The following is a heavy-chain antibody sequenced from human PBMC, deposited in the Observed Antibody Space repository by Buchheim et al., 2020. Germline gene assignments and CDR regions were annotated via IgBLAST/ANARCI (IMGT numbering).Heavy chain of an antibody. CDR3: ARHGARWGY. D-gene: IGHD1-26*01. CDR2: IYYSGST. J-gene: IGHJ4*02. Sequence: QLQLQESGPGLVKPSATLSLTCTVSGGSISSSSYYWGWIRQPPGKGLAWIGSIYYSGSTYYNPSLKSRVIIHVDTSKNTFSLKRSSVTAADTAVYYCARHGARWGYWGQGTL. CDR1: GGSISSSSYY. V-gene: IGHV4-39*01.